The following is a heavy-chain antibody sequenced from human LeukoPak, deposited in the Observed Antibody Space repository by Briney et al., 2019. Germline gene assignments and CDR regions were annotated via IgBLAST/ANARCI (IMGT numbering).Heavy chain of an antibody. J-gene: IGHJ3*02. CDR2: IYSGGST. CDR1: GFTVSSNY. Sequence: QAGGSLRLSCAASGFTVSSNYMSWVRQAPGKGLEWVSVIYSGGSTYYADSVKGRFTISRDNSKNTLYLQMNSLRAEDTAVYYCASPTVVTPEAFDIWGQGTMVTVSS. V-gene: IGHV3-53*01. D-gene: IGHD4-23*01. CDR3: ASPTVVTPEAFDI.